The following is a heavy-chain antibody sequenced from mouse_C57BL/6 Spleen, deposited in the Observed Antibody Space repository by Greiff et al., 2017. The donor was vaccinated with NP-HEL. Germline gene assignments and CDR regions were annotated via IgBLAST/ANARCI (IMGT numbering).Heavy chain of an antibody. CDR2: IRLKSDNYAT. CDR1: GFTFSNYW. V-gene: IGHV6-3*01. CDR3: TVLYYYGSSGYAMDY. D-gene: IGHD1-1*01. J-gene: IGHJ4*01. Sequence: EVQLVESGGGLVQPGGSMKLSCVASGFTFSNYWMNWVRQSPEKGLEWVAQIRLKSDNYATHYAESVKGRFTISRDDSKSSVYLQMNNLRAEDTGIYYCTVLYYYGSSGYAMDYWGQGTSVTVSS.